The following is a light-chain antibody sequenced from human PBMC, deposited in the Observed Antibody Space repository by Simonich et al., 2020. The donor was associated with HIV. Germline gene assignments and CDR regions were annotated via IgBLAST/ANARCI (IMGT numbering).Light chain of an antibody. Sequence: EIVMTQSPATLSVSPGERATLACRTSQSVAINLAWYRQKPGQAPRLLIYGASSRATGIPARFSGSGFGTQFTLTISSMQSEDFAVYYCQQYNNWPSPFTFGPGTKVDIK. V-gene: IGKV3-15*01. CDR1: QSVAIN. CDR3: QQYNNWPSPFT. CDR2: GAS. J-gene: IGKJ3*01.